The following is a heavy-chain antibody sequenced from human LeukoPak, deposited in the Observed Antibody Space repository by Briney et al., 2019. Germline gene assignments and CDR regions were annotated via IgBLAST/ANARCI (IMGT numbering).Heavy chain of an antibody. CDR3: ARGIVVVVAATDFDY. J-gene: IGHJ4*02. CDR2: IYHSGST. CDR1: GYSLSSGYY. Sequence: PSETLSLTCTVSGYSLSSGYYWGWIRPPPGKGLGWIGSIYHSGSTYYNPSLKSRVTISVDTSKTQFSLKLSSVTAADTAVYYCARGIVVVVAATDFDYWGQGTLVTVSS. D-gene: IGHD2-15*01. V-gene: IGHV4-38-2*02.